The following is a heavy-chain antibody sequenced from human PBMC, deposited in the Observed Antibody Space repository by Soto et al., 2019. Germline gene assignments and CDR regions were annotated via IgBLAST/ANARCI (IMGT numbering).Heavy chain of an antibody. D-gene: IGHD2-15*01. CDR2: IYYSGST. V-gene: IGHV4-31*03. CDR1: GGSISSGGYY. J-gene: IGHJ3*02. Sequence: SETLSLTCTVSGGSISSGGYYWSWIRQHPGKGLEWIGYIYYSGSTYYNPSLKSRVTISVDTSKNQFSLKLSSVTAADTAVYYCARPGPATGAFDIWGQGTMVTVSS. CDR3: ARPGPATGAFDI.